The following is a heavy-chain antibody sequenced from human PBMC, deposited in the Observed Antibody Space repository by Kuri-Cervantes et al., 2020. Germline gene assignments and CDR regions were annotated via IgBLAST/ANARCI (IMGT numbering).Heavy chain of an antibody. CDR2: ISSSSSYI. Sequence: GGSLRLSCAASGFTFSSYSMNWVRQAPGKGLEWVSSISSSSSYIYYADSVKGRFTVYRDNAKNSLYLQMSSLRGEDTAMYYCARPGVAGFNDDSGQGTLVTVSS. J-gene: IGHJ4*02. CDR3: ARPGVAGFNDD. CDR1: GFTFSSYS. D-gene: IGHD6-19*01. V-gene: IGHV3-21*01.